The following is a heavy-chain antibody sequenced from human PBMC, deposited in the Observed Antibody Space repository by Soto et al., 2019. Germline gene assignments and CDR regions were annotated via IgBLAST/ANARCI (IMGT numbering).Heavy chain of an antibody. Sequence: GGSLRLSCAASGFTFSSYAMSWVRQAPGKGLEWVSAISGSGGSTYYADSVKGRFTISRDNSKNTLYLQMNSLQAEDTAVYYCAKDHPYYYDSSGYGEPFDYWGQGTLVTVSS. J-gene: IGHJ4*02. V-gene: IGHV3-23*01. D-gene: IGHD3-22*01. CDR3: AKDHPYYYDSSGYGEPFDY. CDR1: GFTFSSYA. CDR2: ISGSGGST.